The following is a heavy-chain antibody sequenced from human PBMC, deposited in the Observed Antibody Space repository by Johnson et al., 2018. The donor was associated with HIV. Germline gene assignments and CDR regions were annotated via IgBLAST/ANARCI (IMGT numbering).Heavy chain of an antibody. CDR2: ISWNSGSR. V-gene: IGHV3-9*01. CDR1: GFTFDDYV. Sequence: VQLVESGGGLVQPGRSLRLSCAASGFTFDDYVMHWARQAPGKGLEWVSGISWNSGSRDYADSVKGRFTISRDNAKNSLYLQMNSLRTEDTALYYCAKGALEWELLAGDAFDIWGQGTMVTVSS. J-gene: IGHJ3*02. CDR3: AKGALEWELLAGDAFDI. D-gene: IGHD1-26*01.